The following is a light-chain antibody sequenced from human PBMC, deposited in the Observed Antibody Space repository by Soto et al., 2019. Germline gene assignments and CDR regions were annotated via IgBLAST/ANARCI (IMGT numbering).Light chain of an antibody. V-gene: IGLV1-40*01. CDR2: GNS. CDR1: SSNIGAGYD. J-gene: IGLJ2*01. CDR3: QSYDSSLSGSNVV. Sequence: QSVLTQPPSVSGAPGQRVTISCTGSSSNIGAGYDVHWYQQLPGTAPKLLIYGNSNRPSGVPDRFSGSKSGTSASLAITGLQAEDEADYYCQSYDSSLSGSNVVFGGGTKVTLL.